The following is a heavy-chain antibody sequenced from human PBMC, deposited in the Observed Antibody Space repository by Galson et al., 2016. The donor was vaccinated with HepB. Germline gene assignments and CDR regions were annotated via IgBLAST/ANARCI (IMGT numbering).Heavy chain of an antibody. D-gene: IGHD6-19*01. J-gene: IGHJ3*02. CDR1: GFVFNNYP. Sequence: SLRLSCAASGFVFNNYPMTWVRQAPGKGLEWVSTIGSGGFQHYADSVKGRFTVSRDNSRNTLYLQLDSLTADDAALYFCAREGDSSDQFSDFDIWGRGTVVAVSS. CDR2: IGSGGFQ. CDR3: AREGDSSDQFSDFDI. V-gene: IGHV3-23*01.